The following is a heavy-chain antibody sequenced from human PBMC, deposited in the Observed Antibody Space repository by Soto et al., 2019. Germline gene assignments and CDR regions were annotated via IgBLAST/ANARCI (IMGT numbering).Heavy chain of an antibody. V-gene: IGHV3-23*01. CDR1: GFTFSSYV. J-gene: IGHJ6*02. Sequence: EVQLLESGGGLVQPGGSLRLSCAASGFTFSSYVMNWVRQPPGKGLEWVSGISGSGSSTYYADSVKGRFTISRDNSKNTLYLQMNSLRAEDTAVYYCAKGPRAPPPHDYGMDVWGQGTTVTVSS. CDR3: AKGPRAPPPHDYGMDV. CDR2: ISGSGSST.